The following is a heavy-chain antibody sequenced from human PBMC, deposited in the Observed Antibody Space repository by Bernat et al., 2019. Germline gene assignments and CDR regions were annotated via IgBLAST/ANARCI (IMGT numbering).Heavy chain of an antibody. J-gene: IGHJ5*02. D-gene: IGHD3-10*01. V-gene: IGHV4-59*01. CDR1: GGSINNYY. Sequence: QVQLRESGPRLVKPSETLSLTCTVSGGSINNYYWSWIRQPPGMGLELIGYINHSGRTNYNPSLKDRVTISVDTSKNQFSLKLESVTAADTALYYCARGYASGISGWFDPWGQGTLVTVSS. CDR2: INHSGRT. CDR3: ARGYASGISGWFDP.